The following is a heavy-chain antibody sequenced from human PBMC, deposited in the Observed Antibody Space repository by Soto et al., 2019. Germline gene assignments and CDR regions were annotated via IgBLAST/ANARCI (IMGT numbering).Heavy chain of an antibody. Sequence: SETLSLTCTVSGGSISSGDYYWSWIRQPPGKGLEWIGYIYYSGSTYYNPSLKSRVTISVDTSKNQFSLKLSSVTAADTAVYYCARDSIRDGSDYWGQGTLVTVSS. CDR3: ARDSIRDGSDY. CDR2: IYYSGST. V-gene: IGHV4-30-4*01. D-gene: IGHD3-10*01. CDR1: GGSISSGDYY. J-gene: IGHJ4*02.